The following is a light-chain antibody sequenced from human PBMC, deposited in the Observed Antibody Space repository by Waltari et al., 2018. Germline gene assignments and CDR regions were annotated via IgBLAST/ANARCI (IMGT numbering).Light chain of an antibody. CDR1: QSVSNN. J-gene: IGKJ4*01. CDR3: QQYNNWPPLT. V-gene: IGKV3-15*01. Sequence: EIVMTQSPATLSVSPGERATLSCRASQSVSNNLAWYQHKPGQAPRLLIYGASTSATGIPARFSGSGSGTEFTLTISRLQSEDFALYYCQQYNNWPPLTFGGGTKVEIK. CDR2: GAS.